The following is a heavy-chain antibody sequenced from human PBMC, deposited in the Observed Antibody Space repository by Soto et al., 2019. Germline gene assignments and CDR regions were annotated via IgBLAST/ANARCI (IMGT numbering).Heavy chain of an antibody. CDR1: GFTFSSYG. V-gene: IGHV3-33*01. D-gene: IGHD7-27*01. CDR3: ASDISTANWGFDY. J-gene: IGHJ4*02. Sequence: QVQLVESGGGVVQPGRSLRLSCAASGFTFSSYGMHWVRQAPGKGLEWVAVIWYDGSNKYYADSVKGRFTISRDNSKNTLYLQMNSLRAEDTAVYYCASDISTANWGFDYWGQGTLVTVSS. CDR2: IWYDGSNK.